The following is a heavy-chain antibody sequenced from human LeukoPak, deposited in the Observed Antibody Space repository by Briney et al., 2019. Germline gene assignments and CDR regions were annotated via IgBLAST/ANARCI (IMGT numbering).Heavy chain of an antibody. CDR1: GFTFSSYG. D-gene: IGHD3-10*01. J-gene: IGHJ4*02. CDR2: ISGSGGST. V-gene: IGHV3-23*01. Sequence: PGGSLRLSCAASGFTFSSYGMHWVRQAPGKGLEWVSAISGSGGSTYYADSVKGRFTISRDNSKNTLYLQMNSLRAEDTAVYYCTTYGSGRKFDYWGQGILVTVSS. CDR3: TTYGSGRKFDY.